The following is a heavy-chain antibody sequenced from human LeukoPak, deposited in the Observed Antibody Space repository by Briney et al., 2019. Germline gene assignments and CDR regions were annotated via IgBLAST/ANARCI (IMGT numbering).Heavy chain of an antibody. CDR3: ARVNRYYDILTGYYDDAFDI. J-gene: IGHJ3*02. CDR2: IYYSGST. Sequence: TSETLSLTCTVSGGSISSYYWSWIRQPPGKGLEGIGYIYYSGSTNYNPSLKSRVTISVDTSKNQFSLKLSSVTAADTAVYYCARVNRYYDILTGYYDDAFDIWGQGTMVTVSS. V-gene: IGHV4-59*01. CDR1: GGSISSYY. D-gene: IGHD3-9*01.